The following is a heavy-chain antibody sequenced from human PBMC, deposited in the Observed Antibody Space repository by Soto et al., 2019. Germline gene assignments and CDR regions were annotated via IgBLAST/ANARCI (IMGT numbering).Heavy chain of an antibody. CDR2: IYYSGST. J-gene: IGHJ4*02. CDR1: GGSISDFY. V-gene: IGHV4-59*01. Sequence: PSETLSLTCTVSGGSISDFYWSWIRQPPGKGLEWIGYIYYSGSTNYNPSLKSRVTISVDTSKNQFSLNLRSMSPADTAVYYGARVGGLAARTFDYWGPGTLVTVSS. D-gene: IGHD6-6*01. CDR3: ARVGGLAARTFDY.